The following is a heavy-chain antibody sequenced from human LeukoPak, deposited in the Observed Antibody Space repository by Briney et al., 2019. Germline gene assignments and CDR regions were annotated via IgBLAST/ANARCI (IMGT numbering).Heavy chain of an antibody. CDR2: IRSKTYGGTT. Sequence: GGSLRLSCAASGFTVSSNYMSWVRQAPGKGLEWVGVIRSKTYGGTTEYAASVKGRFTISRDESKSIAQLQMNSLKTEDTAVYYCTRAFLSSGYYSGAFDYWGQGTLVTVSS. CDR3: TRAFLSSGYYSGAFDY. V-gene: IGHV3-49*04. D-gene: IGHD3-22*01. CDR1: GFTVSSNY. J-gene: IGHJ4*02.